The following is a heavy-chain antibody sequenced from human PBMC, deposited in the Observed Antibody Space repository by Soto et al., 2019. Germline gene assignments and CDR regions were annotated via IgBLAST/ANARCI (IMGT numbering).Heavy chain of an antibody. CDR2: ISYDGSNK. CDR1: GFTFSGYG. D-gene: IGHD6-19*01. Sequence: GGSLRLSCAASGFTFSGYGMHWVRQAPGKGLEWVAVISYDGSNKYYADSVRGRFTISRDNSKNTLYLQMNSLRAEDTAVYYCAKDLDSSGWYNWFDPWGQGTLVTVSS. CDR3: AKDLDSSGWYNWFDP. V-gene: IGHV3-30*18. J-gene: IGHJ5*02.